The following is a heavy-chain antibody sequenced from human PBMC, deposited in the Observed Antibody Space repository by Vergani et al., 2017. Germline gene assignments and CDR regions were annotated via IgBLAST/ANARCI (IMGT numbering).Heavy chain of an antibody. CDR2: IIPIFGTA. Sequence: QVQLVQSGAEVQKPGASVKVSCKASGYTFTGYYMHWVRQAPGQGLEWMGRIIPIFGTANYAQKFQGRVTITADESTSTAYMELSSLRSEDTAVYYCARVIRWELQPQAFDIWGQGTMVTVSS. V-gene: IGHV1-69*01. CDR1: GYTFTGYY. J-gene: IGHJ3*02. CDR3: ARVIRWELQPQAFDI. D-gene: IGHD1-26*01.